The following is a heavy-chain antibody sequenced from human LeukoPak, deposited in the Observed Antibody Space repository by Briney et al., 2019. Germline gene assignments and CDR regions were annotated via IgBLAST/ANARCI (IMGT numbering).Heavy chain of an antibody. Sequence: ASVKVSCKASGYTFTGYYMHWVRQATGQGLEWMGWMNPNSGNTGYAQKFQGRVTIIRNTSISTAYMELRSLRSDDTAVYYCARVMQDTYYYDSTVAFDIWGQGTMVTVSS. J-gene: IGHJ3*02. CDR1: GYTFTGYY. D-gene: IGHD3-22*01. V-gene: IGHV1-8*03. CDR2: MNPNSGNT. CDR3: ARVMQDTYYYDSTVAFDI.